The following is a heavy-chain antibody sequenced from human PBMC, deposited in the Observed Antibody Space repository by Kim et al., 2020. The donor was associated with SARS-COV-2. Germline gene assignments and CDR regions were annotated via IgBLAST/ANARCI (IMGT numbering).Heavy chain of an antibody. V-gene: IGHV3-49*03. CDR2: IRSKAYGGTT. CDR1: GFTFGDYA. D-gene: IGHD3-16*02. Sequence: GGSLRLSCTVSGFTFGDYAMSWFRQAPGKGLEWVGFIRSKAYGGTTEYAASVKGRFTISRDDSKSIAYLQMNSLKTEDTAVYYCTGPFGEVIAHLYYYWGQGTLVTVSS. CDR3: TGPFGEVIAHLYYY. J-gene: IGHJ4*02.